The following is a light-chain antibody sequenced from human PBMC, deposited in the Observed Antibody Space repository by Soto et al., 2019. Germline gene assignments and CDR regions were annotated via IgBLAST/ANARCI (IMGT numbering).Light chain of an antibody. J-gene: IGLJ1*01. CDR1: SSDVGGYNY. CDR3: CSHAGTYTDV. Sequence: QSVLTQPRSVSGSPGQSLTISCTGTSSDVGGYNYVSWYQQYPGQVPKLMIYDVTKRPSGVPDRFSGSKSGNTASLTISGLQAEDEADYYCCSHAGTYTDVFGTGTKVTVL. V-gene: IGLV2-11*01. CDR2: DVT.